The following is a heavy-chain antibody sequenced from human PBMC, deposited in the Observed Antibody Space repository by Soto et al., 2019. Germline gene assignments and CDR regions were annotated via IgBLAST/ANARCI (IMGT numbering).Heavy chain of an antibody. CDR2: IDHRGDI. CDR1: SRPLNMYY. D-gene: IGHD3-10*01. V-gene: IGHV4-34*01. CDR3: ARSGSRGHLRDWFDP. Sequence: SETLSLTCAVYSRPLNMYYWSWIRQSPGKGLEWIGDIDHRGDIRYSPSLQSRTTISVDPSKNQISLKVTSVTAADRAVYYCARSGSRGHLRDWFDPWGHGSLVTVSS. J-gene: IGHJ5*02.